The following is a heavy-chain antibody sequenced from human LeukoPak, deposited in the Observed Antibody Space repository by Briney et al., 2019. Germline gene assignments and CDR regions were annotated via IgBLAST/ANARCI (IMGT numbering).Heavy chain of an antibody. Sequence: SETLSLTCTVSGGSISSYYWSWIRQPPGKGLEWIGYIYYSGSTNYNPSLKSRVTISVDTSKNQFSLKLSSVTAADTAVYYCAREVAVFHAFDIWGQGTMVTVSS. CDR1: GGSISSYY. J-gene: IGHJ3*02. V-gene: IGHV4-59*01. CDR3: AREVAVFHAFDI. D-gene: IGHD5-12*01. CDR2: IYYSGST.